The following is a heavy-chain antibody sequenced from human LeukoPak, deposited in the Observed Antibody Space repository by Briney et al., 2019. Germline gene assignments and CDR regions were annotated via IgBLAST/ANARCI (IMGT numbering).Heavy chain of an antibody. CDR1: GFTFGDYA. CDR2: IRSKAYGGTT. D-gene: IGHD3-16*01. J-gene: IGHJ5*02. CDR3: TRGNGGFDNWFDP. Sequence: PGRSLRLSCTASGFTFGDYAMSWVRQAPGKGLEWVGFIRSKAYGGTTEYAASVKGRFTISRDDSKSIAYLQMNSLKTEDTAVYYCTRGNGGFDNWFDPWGQGTLVTVSS. V-gene: IGHV3-49*04.